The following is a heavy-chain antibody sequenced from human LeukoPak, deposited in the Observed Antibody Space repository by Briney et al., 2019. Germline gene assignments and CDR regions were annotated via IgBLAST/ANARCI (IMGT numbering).Heavy chain of an antibody. CDR2: IHYDGSNN. D-gene: IGHD6-13*01. V-gene: IGHV3-30*02. CDR1: GFTFSSYA. Sequence: GGSLRLSCAASGFTFSSYAMHWVRQAPGKWLEWVAFIHYDGSNNYYADSVKGRFTISRDNSKNTLYLQMNTLGADDTAVYYCAKDHGSSDWYYFDYWGQGTLVTVSS. CDR3: AKDHGSSDWYYFDY. J-gene: IGHJ4*02.